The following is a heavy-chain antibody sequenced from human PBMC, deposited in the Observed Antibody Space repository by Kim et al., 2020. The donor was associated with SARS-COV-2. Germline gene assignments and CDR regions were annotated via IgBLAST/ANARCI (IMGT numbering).Heavy chain of an antibody. J-gene: IGHJ4*02. Sequence: SETLSLTCTVSGGSISSSSYYWGWIRQPPGKGLEWIGSIYYSGSTYYNPSLKSRVTISVDTSKNQFSLKLSSVTAADTAVYYCARHWRRCLDTTLSYFDYWGQGTLVTVSS. CDR3: ARHWRRCLDTTLSYFDY. D-gene: IGHD1-1*01. CDR1: GGSISSSSYY. CDR2: IYYSGST. V-gene: IGHV4-39*01.